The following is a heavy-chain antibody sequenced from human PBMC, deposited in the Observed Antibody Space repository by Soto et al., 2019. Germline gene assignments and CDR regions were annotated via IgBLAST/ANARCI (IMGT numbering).Heavy chain of an antibody. CDR1: GGTFSSYA. V-gene: IGHV1-69*13. J-gene: IGHJ6*02. D-gene: IGHD5-18*01. CDR2: IIPIFGTA. Sequence: SVKVSCKASGGTFSSYAISWVRQAPGQGLEWMGGIIPIFGTANYAQKFQGRVTITADESTSTAYMELRSLRSEDTAVYYCARDITLYTAMVSAGFHYYGMDVWGQGTTVTSP. CDR3: ARDITLYTAMVSAGFHYYGMDV.